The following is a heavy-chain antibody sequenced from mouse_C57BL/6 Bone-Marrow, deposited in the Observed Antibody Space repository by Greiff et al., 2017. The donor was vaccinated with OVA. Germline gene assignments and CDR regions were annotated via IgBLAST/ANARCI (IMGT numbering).Heavy chain of an antibody. V-gene: IGHV5-17*01. Sequence: EVHLVESGGGLVKPGGSLKLSCAASGFTFSDYGMHWVRQAPEKGLEWVAYISSGSSTIYYADTVKGRFTISRDNAKNTLFLQMTSLRSEDTAMYYCASYSNSLAYWGQGTLVTVSA. CDR3: ASYSNSLAY. D-gene: IGHD2-5*01. J-gene: IGHJ3*01. CDR2: ISSGSSTI. CDR1: GFTFSDYG.